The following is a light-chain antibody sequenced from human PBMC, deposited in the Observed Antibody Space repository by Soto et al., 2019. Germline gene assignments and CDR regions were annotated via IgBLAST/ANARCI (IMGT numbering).Light chain of an antibody. CDR3: ATWDDSLNGVV. Sequence: QSVLTQPPSASGTPGQTNAISCSGGNSNIGSHTVNWFQQLPGTAPRLLIYSNTQRPSGVPDRFSGSKSGTSASLAISGLQSEYEGDYYCATWDDSLNGVVFGGGTKVTVL. J-gene: IGLJ2*01. V-gene: IGLV1-44*01. CDR1: NSNIGSHT. CDR2: SNT.